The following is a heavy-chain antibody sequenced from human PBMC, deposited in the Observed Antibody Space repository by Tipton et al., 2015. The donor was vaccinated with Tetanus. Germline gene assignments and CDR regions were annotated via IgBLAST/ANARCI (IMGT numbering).Heavy chain of an antibody. CDR1: GGSFSTYV. Sequence: QLVQSGAEVKKPGSSVKVSCKTSGGSFSTYVTSWVRQAPGQGLEWMGGLIPIFGPPNYAQKFQGRVTITADKSTSTAYMELTNLTSEDTAVYYCARSRGGTRDSYAMAYWGQGTLVAVSS. D-gene: IGHD3-16*01. CDR3: ARSRGGTRDSYAMAY. CDR2: LIPIFGPP. V-gene: IGHV1-69*06. J-gene: IGHJ4*02.